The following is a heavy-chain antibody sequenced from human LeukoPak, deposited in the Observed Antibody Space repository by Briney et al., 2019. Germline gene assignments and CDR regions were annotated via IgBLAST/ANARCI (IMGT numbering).Heavy chain of an antibody. CDR2: INPNSGGT. J-gene: IGHJ5*02. CDR3: ATNDWFDP. Sequence: VASVKVSCKASGYTFSGYFIHWVRQAPGQGLEWMGWINPNSGGTNYAQKFQGRATMTRDTSISTAYMELSRLRSDDTAVYYCATNDWFDPWGQGTLVTVSS. V-gene: IGHV1-2*02. CDR1: GYTFSGYF.